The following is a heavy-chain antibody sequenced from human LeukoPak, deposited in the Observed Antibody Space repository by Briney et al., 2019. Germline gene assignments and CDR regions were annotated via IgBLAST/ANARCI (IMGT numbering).Heavy chain of an antibody. CDR3: ARAVNYDSSGYYGIDAFDI. V-gene: IGHV1-69*04. CDR1: GGTFSSYA. D-gene: IGHD3-22*01. J-gene: IGHJ3*02. CDR2: IIPILGIA. Sequence: GASVKVSCKASGGTFSSYAISWVRQAPGQGLEWMGRIIPILGIANYAQKFQGRVTITADKSTSTAYMELSSLRSEDTAVYYCARAVNYDSSGYYGIDAFDIWGQGTMVTVSS.